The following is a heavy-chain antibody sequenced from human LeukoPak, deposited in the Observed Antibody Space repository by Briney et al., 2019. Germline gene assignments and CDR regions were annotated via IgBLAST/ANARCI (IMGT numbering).Heavy chain of an antibody. V-gene: IGHV3-23*01. CDR3: AKGVAVASPYYFVY. J-gene: IGHJ4*02. Sequence: GGSLRLSCAAAGFTVSSYAISWVRQPPGEGRGLVSFISGSRGRTYYADSVKGRFTISRDNSKNKLSLQMNSLRAEDTAVYYCAKGVAVASPYYFVYWGQGALVTVSS. CDR2: ISGSRGRT. D-gene: IGHD6-19*01. CDR1: GFTVSSYA.